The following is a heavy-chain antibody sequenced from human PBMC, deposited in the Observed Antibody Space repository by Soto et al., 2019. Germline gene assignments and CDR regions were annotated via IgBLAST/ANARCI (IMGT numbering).Heavy chain of an antibody. CDR3: ARGLDSSTSM. CDR1: GVTVSSDY. V-gene: IGHV3-66*01. Sequence: EVQLVESGGGLLQFGGSLRLSCAVSGVTVSSDYMHWVRQPPGKGLEWLSVIYSGGSTHYADSVKGRFTISRDNSKNTVYLQMNSLRGEDTAVYYCARGLDSSTSMWGQGTLVTVSS. D-gene: IGHD6-13*01. J-gene: IGHJ4*02. CDR2: IYSGGST.